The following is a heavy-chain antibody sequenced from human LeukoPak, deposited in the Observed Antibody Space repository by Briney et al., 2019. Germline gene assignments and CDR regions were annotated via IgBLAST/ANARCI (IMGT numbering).Heavy chain of an antibody. Sequence: SETPSLTCTVSGGSINNYYWSWIRQPPGKGLEWIGYIDHRGNTNYNPSLKSRVTMSVDTSKNQFSLKLSSVTAADTAVYYCARHGTLDYWGQGTLVTVSS. CDR1: GGSINNYY. CDR2: IDHRGNT. J-gene: IGHJ4*02. D-gene: IGHD1-26*01. V-gene: IGHV4-59*08. CDR3: ARHGTLDY.